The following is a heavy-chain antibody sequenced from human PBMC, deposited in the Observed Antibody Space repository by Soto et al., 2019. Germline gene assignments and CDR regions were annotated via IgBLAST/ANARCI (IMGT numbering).Heavy chain of an antibody. J-gene: IGHJ5*02. CDR3: ARVRFVVVVAATWFNP. Sequence: SETLSLTCTVSGGSISSYYWSWIRQPPGKGLEWIGYIYYSGSTNYNPSLKSRVTISVDTSKNQFSLKLSSVTAADTAVYYCARVRFVVVVAATWFNPWGQGTQVTVSS. D-gene: IGHD2-15*01. CDR1: GGSISSYY. V-gene: IGHV4-59*01. CDR2: IYYSGST.